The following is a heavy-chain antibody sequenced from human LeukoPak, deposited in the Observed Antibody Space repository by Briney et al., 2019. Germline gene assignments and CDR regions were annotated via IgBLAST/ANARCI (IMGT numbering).Heavy chain of an antibody. Sequence: GGSLRLSCAASGFTFSNYEFNWVRQAPGKGLEWVSYISSSGRNIYYADSVKGRFTISRDNAKNSLYLQMNSLRAEDTAVYYCARDLVQLWSKGYWGQGTLVTVSS. CDR2: ISSSGRNI. CDR1: GFTFSNYE. J-gene: IGHJ4*02. D-gene: IGHD5-18*01. V-gene: IGHV3-48*03. CDR3: ARDLVQLWSKGY.